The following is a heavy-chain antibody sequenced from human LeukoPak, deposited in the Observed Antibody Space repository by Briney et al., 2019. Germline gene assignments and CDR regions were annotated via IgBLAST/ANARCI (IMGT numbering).Heavy chain of an antibody. V-gene: IGHV1-2*02. CDR2: INPNSGGT. J-gene: IGHJ5*02. CDR1: GYTFTGYY. D-gene: IGHD3-22*01. Sequence: ASVKVSCKASGYTFTGYYMHWVRQAPGQGLEWMGWINPNSGGTNYAQKFQGRVTMTRDTSISTAYMELSRLRSGDTAVYYCARGMIVVRRAFDPWGQGTLVTVSS. CDR3: ARGMIVVRRAFDP.